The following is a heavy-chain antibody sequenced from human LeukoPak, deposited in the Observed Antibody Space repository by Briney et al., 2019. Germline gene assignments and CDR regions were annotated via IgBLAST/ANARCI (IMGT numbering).Heavy chain of an antibody. CDR1: GYNFKTHA. CDR2: ISGYNGDT. Sequence: GASVKVSCQTSGYNFKTHAVSWVRQVPGQGLEWMGWISGYNGDTAFAQKFQGRVTLTKDTSTTTAYMELRSLTSDDTAVYYCARFWVFGADISPPYHQGMDVWGRGTTVTVSS. J-gene: IGHJ6*02. CDR3: ARFWVFGADISPPYHQGMDV. D-gene: IGHD3-3*01. V-gene: IGHV1-18*01.